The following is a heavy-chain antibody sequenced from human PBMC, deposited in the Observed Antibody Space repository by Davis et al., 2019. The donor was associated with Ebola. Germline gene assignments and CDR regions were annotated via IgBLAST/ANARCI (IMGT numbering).Heavy chain of an antibody. J-gene: IGHJ4*02. CDR1: GRISRDYV. D-gene: IGHD3-10*01. CDR3: AKIGVRQSADF. V-gene: IGHV3-23*01. Sequence: GESLKISCEISGRISRDYVMYWVRQASGKGLEWISASETSDTNFNTNYAGSVKGRFTMFRDNSRNKVFLQMNSLRLEDTAVYYCAKIGVRQSADFWGQGTLVTVSS. CDR2: SETSDTNFNT.